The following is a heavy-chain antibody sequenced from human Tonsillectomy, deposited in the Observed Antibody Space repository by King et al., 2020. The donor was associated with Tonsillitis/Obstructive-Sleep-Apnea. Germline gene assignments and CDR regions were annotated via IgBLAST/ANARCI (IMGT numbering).Heavy chain of an antibody. V-gene: IGHV4-39*02. CDR3: AREVHYGDYGANWFDP. Sequence: HLQLQESGPGLVKPSETLSLTCTVSGVSISSSSYYWGWIRQPPGKGLEWIGSIYYSGGTYYNPSLKSRVTISVDTSKNQFSLKLSSVTAADTAVYYCAREVHYGDYGANWFDPWGQGTLVTVSS. J-gene: IGHJ5*02. D-gene: IGHD4-17*01. CDR1: GVSISSSSYY. CDR2: IYYSGGT.